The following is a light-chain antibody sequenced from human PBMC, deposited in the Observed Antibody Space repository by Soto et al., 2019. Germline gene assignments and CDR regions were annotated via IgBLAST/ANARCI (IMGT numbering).Light chain of an antibody. J-gene: IGKJ1*01. Sequence: EIVMTQSPATLSVSPVEGATLSCMASQSVSSKLAWYQQKPGQAPRLLIYGASTRATGIPARFSGSGSGTEFNLTISSLQSEDFAVYYCQQYNNWPHTFGQGTKVDIK. V-gene: IGKV3D-15*01. CDR1: QSVSSK. CDR2: GAS. CDR3: QQYNNWPHT.